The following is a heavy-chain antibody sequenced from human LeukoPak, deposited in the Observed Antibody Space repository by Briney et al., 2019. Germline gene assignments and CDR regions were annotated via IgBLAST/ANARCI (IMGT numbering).Heavy chain of an antibody. CDR2: IYTSGST. J-gene: IGHJ3*02. D-gene: IGHD3-10*01. V-gene: IGHV4-4*07. Sequence: SETLSLTCTVSGGSISSYHWSWIRQPAGKGLEWIGRIYTSGSTNYNPSLKSRVTMSVDTSKNQFSLKLSSVTAADTAVYYCARDHGVVRGVNVHAFDIWGQGTMVTVSS. CDR3: ARDHGVVRGVNVHAFDI. CDR1: GGSISSYH.